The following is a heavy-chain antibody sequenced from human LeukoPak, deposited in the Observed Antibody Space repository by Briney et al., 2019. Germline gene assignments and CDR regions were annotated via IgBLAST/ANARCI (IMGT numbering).Heavy chain of an antibody. Sequence: PGGSLRLSCAASGFTFSSYDMHWVRQATGKGLEWVSAIGTAGDTYYPGSVKGRFTISRENAKNSLYLQMNSLRAEDTAVYYCARASSSRPGRRYSSGWTNFDYWGQETLVTVSS. J-gene: IGHJ4*02. CDR1: GFTFSSYD. V-gene: IGHV3-13*01. D-gene: IGHD6-19*01. CDR2: IGTAGDT. CDR3: ARASSSRPGRRYSSGWTNFDY.